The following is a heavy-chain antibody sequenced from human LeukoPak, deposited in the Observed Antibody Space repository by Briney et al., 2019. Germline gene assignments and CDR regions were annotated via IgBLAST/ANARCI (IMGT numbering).Heavy chain of an antibody. J-gene: IGHJ5*02. D-gene: IGHD3-10*01. V-gene: IGHV1-18*01. CDR1: GYIFNNYG. CDR3: ARANMVRGVGSFFDRNWFDP. CDR2: ISGYNDNT. Sequence: ASVKVSCKTSGYIFNNYGISWVRQAPGQGLEWMGWISGYNDNTNYAQKLQGRVTMTTDTSTSTAYMELRSLRSDDTAVYYCARANMVRGVGSFFDRNWFDPWGQGTLVTVSS.